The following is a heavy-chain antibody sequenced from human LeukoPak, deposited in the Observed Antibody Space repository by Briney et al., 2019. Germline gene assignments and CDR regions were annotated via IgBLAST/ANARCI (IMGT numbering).Heavy chain of an antibody. D-gene: IGHD2-2*01. J-gene: IGHJ4*02. CDR2: ISFSGTI. CDR1: GFIFRSSD. V-gene: IGHV3-48*03. CDR3: ASDGASDRGLDY. Sequence: TGGSLRLSCAASGFIFRSSDMNWVRQAPGRGLEWVSHISFSGTIYYADSVKGRFTISRDNAKSSLYLQLNSLRAADTAVYYCASDGASDRGLDYWGQGALVTVSS.